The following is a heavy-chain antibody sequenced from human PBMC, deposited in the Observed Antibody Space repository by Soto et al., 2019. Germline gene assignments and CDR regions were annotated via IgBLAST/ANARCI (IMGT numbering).Heavy chain of an antibody. CDR1: GGSISSGGYS. CDR2: IYHSGST. CDR3: ARVKAVAGHKNWFDP. D-gene: IGHD6-19*01. V-gene: IGHV4-30-2*01. J-gene: IGHJ5*02. Sequence: SETLSLTCAVSGGSISSGGYSWSWIRQPPGKGLEWIGYIYHSGSTYYNPSLKSRVAISVDRSKNQFSLKLSSVTAADTAVYYCARVKAVAGHKNWFDPWGQGTLVTVSS.